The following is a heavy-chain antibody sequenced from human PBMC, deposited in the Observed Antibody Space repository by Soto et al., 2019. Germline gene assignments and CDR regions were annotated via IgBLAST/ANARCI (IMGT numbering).Heavy chain of an antibody. D-gene: IGHD3-22*01. V-gene: IGHV1-69*13. Sequence: EASVKVSCKAAGCTFNKNAIDWVRQVPGQGLQWMGGIVPLFGKANYAQKFQGRVTITADEATNTAYMELRSLRSEDTAVYYCARQFDYETSGYYYAYWGQGTLVTVSS. CDR3: ARQFDYETSGYYYAY. CDR2: IVPLFGKA. CDR1: GCTFNKNA. J-gene: IGHJ4*02.